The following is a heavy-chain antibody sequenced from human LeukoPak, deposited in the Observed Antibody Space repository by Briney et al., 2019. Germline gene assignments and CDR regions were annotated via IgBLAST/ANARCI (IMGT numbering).Heavy chain of an antibody. V-gene: IGHV3-23*01. CDR2: ISGSAGST. CDR3: AKGADYSNYNDY. D-gene: IGHD4-11*01. Sequence: PGGSLRLSCAASGFTFSSYALTWVRQAPGKGLEWVSTISGSAGSTYYADSVKGRFTISRDNSRNTLYLQMNSLRAEDTAVYYCAKGADYSNYNDYWGQGTLVTVSS. J-gene: IGHJ4*02. CDR1: GFTFSSYA.